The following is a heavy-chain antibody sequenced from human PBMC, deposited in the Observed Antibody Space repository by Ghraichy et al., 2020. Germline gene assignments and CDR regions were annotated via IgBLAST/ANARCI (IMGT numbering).Heavy chain of an antibody. V-gene: IGHV4-39*01. Sequence: SETLSLTCTVSGGSISSSSYYWGWIRQPPGKGLEWIGSIYYSGSTYYNPSLKSRVTISVDTSKNQFSLKLSSVTAADTAVYYCARQGPSYCSGGSCYGGVILRGQGTPVTVS. J-gene: IGHJ4*02. CDR1: GGSISSSSYY. CDR3: ARQGPSYCSGGSCYGGVIL. CDR2: IYYSGST. D-gene: IGHD2-15*01.